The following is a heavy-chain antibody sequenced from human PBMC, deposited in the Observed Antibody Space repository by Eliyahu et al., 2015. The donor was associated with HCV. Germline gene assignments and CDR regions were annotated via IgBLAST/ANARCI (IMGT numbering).Heavy chain of an antibody. V-gene: IGHV3-49*04. CDR2: IRIKLYGGXS. CDR3: TSGGCSGGSCYYNY. CDR1: GFSFGDHT. J-gene: IGHJ4*01. D-gene: IGHD2-15*01. Sequence: EVQLVESGGGLVQPGQSLRLSCTTSGFSFGDHTLSWVRQAPGKGLEWVGFIRIKLYGGXSEYAASVKGRFTFSRDDSKSTGFLQMNSLKSEDTAVYYCTSGGCSGGSCYYNYWGHGTLVTVSS.